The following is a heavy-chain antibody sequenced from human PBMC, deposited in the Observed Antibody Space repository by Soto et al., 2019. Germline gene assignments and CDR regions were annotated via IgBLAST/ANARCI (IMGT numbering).Heavy chain of an antibody. Sequence: PSETLSLTCTVSGGSISSGDYYWSWIRQPPGKGLEWIGYIYYSGSTYYNPSLKSRVTISVDTSKNQFSLKLSSVTAADTAVYYCARALYGIAALLDYFDYWGQGTLVTVSS. CDR3: ARALYGIAALLDYFDY. D-gene: IGHD6-13*01. CDR2: IYYSGST. V-gene: IGHV4-30-4*01. CDR1: GGSISSGDYY. J-gene: IGHJ4*02.